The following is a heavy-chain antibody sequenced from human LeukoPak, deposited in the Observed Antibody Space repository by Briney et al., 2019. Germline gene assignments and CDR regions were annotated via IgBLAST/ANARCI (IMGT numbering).Heavy chain of an antibody. V-gene: IGHV4-34*01. Sequence: PSETLSLTCAVYGGSFSGYYWSWIRQPPGKGLEWIGEINHSGSTNYNPSLKSRVTISVDTSKNQFSLKLSSVTAADTAAYYCARGSRYYYGSGSSNWFDPWGQGTLVTVSS. J-gene: IGHJ5*02. D-gene: IGHD3-10*01. CDR2: INHSGST. CDR3: ARGSRYYYGSGSSNWFDP. CDR1: GGSFSGYY.